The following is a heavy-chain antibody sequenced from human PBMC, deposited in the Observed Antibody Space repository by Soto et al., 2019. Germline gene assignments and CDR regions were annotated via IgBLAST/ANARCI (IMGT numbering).Heavy chain of an antibody. CDR3: AREGSVAAPMNFQH. CDR1: GFTFSSYS. V-gene: IGHV3-21*01. Sequence: AGGSLRLSCAASGFTFSSYSVNWVRQAPGKGLEWVSSISSSSSYIYYADSVKGRFTISRDNAKNSLYLQMNSLRAEDTAVYYCAREGSVAAPMNFQHWGQGTLVTVSS. J-gene: IGHJ1*01. D-gene: IGHD6-13*01. CDR2: ISSSSSYI.